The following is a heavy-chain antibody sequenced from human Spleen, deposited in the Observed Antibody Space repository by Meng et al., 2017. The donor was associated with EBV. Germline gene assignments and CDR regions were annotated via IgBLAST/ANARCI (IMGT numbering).Heavy chain of an antibody. CDR1: GISFNTSA. Sequence: VHVVESGGGLVKAGGSLRVSCEVAGISFNTSAFNWVRQSPGKAVEWISSISSGPYSFYADSVKGRFTISRDNAKNSVFLQMNNLRAEDTAVYYCARGGGSLGFWGQGTLVTVSS. CDR2: ISSGPYS. J-gene: IGHJ4*02. V-gene: IGHV3-21*01. CDR3: ARGGGSLGF. D-gene: IGHD3-16*01.